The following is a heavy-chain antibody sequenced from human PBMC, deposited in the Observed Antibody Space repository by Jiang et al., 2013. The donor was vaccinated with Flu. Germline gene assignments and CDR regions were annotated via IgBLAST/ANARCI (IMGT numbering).Heavy chain of an antibody. CDR3: SGYGVSGGSYYADF. J-gene: IGHJ4*02. CDR2: IYHSGST. Sequence: GLVKPSETLSLTCTVSNASISSSSYYWGWIRQPPGKGLEWIGSIYHSGSTFYNPSLKSRVTISVDTSKNQFSLKLTSVTAADTAVYYCSGYGVSGGSYYADFWGQGTLVTVSS. D-gene: IGHD3-22*01. CDR1: NASISSSSYY. V-gene: IGHV4-39*01.